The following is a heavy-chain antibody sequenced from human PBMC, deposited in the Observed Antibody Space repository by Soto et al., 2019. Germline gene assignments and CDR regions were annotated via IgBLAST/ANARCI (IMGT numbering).Heavy chain of an antibody. J-gene: IGHJ4*02. CDR2: INGDGSFT. CDR1: GFTFSNYW. Sequence: EVQLVESGGGLVQPGGSLRLSCGASGFTFSNYWMHWVLQAPGEGLVWVSRINGDGSFTRFADSVKGRFTISRDNAKNTMYLQMNSLRVDDTAVYYCARVGGGSGNFDYWGQGTLVTVSS. V-gene: IGHV3-74*01. D-gene: IGHD3-10*01. CDR3: ARVGGGSGNFDY.